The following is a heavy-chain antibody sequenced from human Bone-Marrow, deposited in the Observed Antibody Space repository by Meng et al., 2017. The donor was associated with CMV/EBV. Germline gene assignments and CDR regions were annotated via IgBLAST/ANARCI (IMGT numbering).Heavy chain of an antibody. CDR3: ASLVVVPGAWDAFDI. V-gene: IGHV3-23*01. D-gene: IGHD2-2*01. CDR2: ISGSGGST. J-gene: IGHJ3*02. Sequence: GGSLRFSCAASGFTFSSYAMSWFRQAPGKGLEWVSAISGSGGSTYYADSVKGRFTISRENSKNTLYLRMNSLRAEDTAVYYCASLVVVPGAWDAFDIWGQGKMVTVSS. CDR1: GFTFSSYA.